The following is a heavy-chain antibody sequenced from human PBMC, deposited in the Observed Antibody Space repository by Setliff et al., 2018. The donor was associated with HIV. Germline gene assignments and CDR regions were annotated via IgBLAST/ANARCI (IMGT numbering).Heavy chain of an antibody. CDR1: GFTFGDFC. Sequence: GGSLRLSCETSGFTFGDFCMNWVRQAPGKGLEWISYISSKRTSIYYADSGKGRFTISRDNDRNSLYLQMNGLRAEDTAVYYCSRGPTTVTNYYYYYMDVWGKGTTVTVSS. D-gene: IGHD4-17*01. V-gene: IGHV3-48*01. J-gene: IGHJ6*03. CDR3: SRGPTTVTNYYYYYMDV. CDR2: ISSKRTSI.